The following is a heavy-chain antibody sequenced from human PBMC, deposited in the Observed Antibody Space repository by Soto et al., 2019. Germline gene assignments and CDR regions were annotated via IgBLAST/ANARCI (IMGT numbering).Heavy chain of an antibody. V-gene: IGHV3-23*01. CDR2: ISGSGGST. J-gene: IGHJ1*01. CDR1: GFTFSSYA. CDR3: ATVPGVRRTFQN. Sequence: EVQLLESGGGLVQPGGSLRLSCAASGFTFSSYAMSWVRQAPGKGLEWVSAISGSGGSTYYADSVKGRFTISRDNSKNTRYLQMNSLRAEDTAVYYCATVPGVRRTFQNWGKGTLVTFSS.